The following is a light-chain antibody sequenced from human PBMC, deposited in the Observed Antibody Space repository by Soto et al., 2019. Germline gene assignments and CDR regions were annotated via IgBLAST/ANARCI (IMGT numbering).Light chain of an antibody. CDR2: SAS. CDR1: QSISTS. J-gene: IGKJ4*01. Sequence: DIQMTQSPSSLSASVGDRVTITCRASQSISTSLNWYQQKPEEAPKLLIYSASILQSGVPSRFSGSASGTDFTLTISSLQPEDFATYYCQHSYSVPTTFGGGTKVELK. V-gene: IGKV1-39*01. CDR3: QHSYSVPTT.